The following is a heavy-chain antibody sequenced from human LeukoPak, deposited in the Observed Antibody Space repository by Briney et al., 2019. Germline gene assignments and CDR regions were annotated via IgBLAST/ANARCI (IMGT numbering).Heavy chain of an antibody. Sequence: GESLKISCAASGFTFSSYSMNWVRQAPGKGLEWVSSISSSSSYIYYADSVKGRFTISRDNAKNSLYLQMNSLRAEDTAVYYCAGRARYYYYGMDVWGQGTTVTVSS. V-gene: IGHV3-21*01. CDR3: AGRARYYYYGMDV. CDR2: ISSSSSYI. CDR1: GFTFSSYS. J-gene: IGHJ6*02. D-gene: IGHD1-26*01.